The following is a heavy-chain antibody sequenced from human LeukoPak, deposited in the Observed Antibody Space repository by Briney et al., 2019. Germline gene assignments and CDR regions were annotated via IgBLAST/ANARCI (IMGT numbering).Heavy chain of an antibody. V-gene: IGHV3-66*01. D-gene: IGHD1-26*01. Sequence: GGSLRLSCAASGFTVSSNYISWVRQAPGKGLEWVSVIYSGGSTYYADSVKGRFTISRDNSKNTLYLQMNSLRAEDTAVYYCARDGGSGSYYFDYWGQGTLVTVSS. CDR1: GFTVSSNY. CDR2: IYSGGST. J-gene: IGHJ4*02. CDR3: ARDGGSGSYYFDY.